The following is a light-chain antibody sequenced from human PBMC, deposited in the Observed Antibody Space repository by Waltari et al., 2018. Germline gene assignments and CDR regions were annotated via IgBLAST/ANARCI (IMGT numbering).Light chain of an antibody. V-gene: IGLV2-23*02. CDR3: CSYAGSSSYV. CDR1: SSDVGSYNL. J-gene: IGLJ1*01. Sequence: QSALTQPASVSGSPGQSITISCTGTSSDVGSYNLVSWYQQHPGKAPKLMIYEVSKRPSGVSNRFSGSKSGNTASLTISGPQAEDEADYYCCSYAGSSSYVFGTGTKVTGL. CDR2: EVS.